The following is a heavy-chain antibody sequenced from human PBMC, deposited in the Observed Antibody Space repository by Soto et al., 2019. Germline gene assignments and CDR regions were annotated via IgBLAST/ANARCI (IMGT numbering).Heavy chain of an antibody. D-gene: IGHD1-26*01. CDR2: INHSGST. V-gene: IGHV4-34*01. J-gene: IGHJ5*02. CDR3: ARGIVGATKHGWIDP. Sequence: SETLSLTCAVYGGSFSGYYWSWIRQPPGKGLEWIGEINHSGSTNYNPSLKSRVTISVDTSKNQSSLKLSSVTAADTAVYYCARGIVGATKHGWIDPWGQGTLVTVS. CDR1: GGSFSGYY.